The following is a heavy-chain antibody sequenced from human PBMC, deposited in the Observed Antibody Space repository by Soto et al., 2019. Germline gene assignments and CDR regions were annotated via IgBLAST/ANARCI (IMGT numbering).Heavy chain of an antibody. CDR1: GGTFSSYA. J-gene: IGHJ6*02. V-gene: IGHV1-69*12. CDR2: IIRIFGTA. Sequence: QVQLVQSGAEVKKPGSSVKVSCKASGGTFSSYAISWVRQAPGQGLEWMGGIIRIFGTANYAQKFQGRVTIPAYESTSTADMELSSLRSEDTAVYYCAREGGEYSSSSQVRGRYYYYGMDVWGQGTTVTVSS. CDR3: AREGGEYSSSSQVRGRYYYYGMDV. D-gene: IGHD6-6*01.